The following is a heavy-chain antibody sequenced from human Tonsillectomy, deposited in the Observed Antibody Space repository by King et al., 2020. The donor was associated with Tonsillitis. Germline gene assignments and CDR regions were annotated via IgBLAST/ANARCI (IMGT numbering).Heavy chain of an antibody. CDR1: GFTVSSNY. J-gene: IGHJ6*03. CDR3: ARSTSRVLVYMDV. D-gene: IGHD3-3*02. Sequence: VQLVESGGGLIQPGGSLRLSCSASGFTVSSNYMSWVRQAPGKGLEGVSLIYSGGSTDSADSVKGRFTISRDNSKITLYLQMNNLRADDTAVYYCARSTSRVLVYMDVWGKGTTVTVSS. CDR2: IYSGGST. V-gene: IGHV3-53*01.